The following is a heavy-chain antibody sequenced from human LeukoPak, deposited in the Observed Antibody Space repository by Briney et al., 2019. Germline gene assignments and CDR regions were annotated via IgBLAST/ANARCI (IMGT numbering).Heavy chain of an antibody. CDR1: GFTFSSYG. CDR3: AKSRITMVRGVLYYFDY. J-gene: IGHJ4*02. CDR2: ISYDGSNK. V-gene: IGHV3-30*18. D-gene: IGHD3-10*01. Sequence: GGSLRLSCAASGFTFSSYGMDWVRQAPGKGLEWVAVISYDGSNKYYADSVKGRFTISRDNSKNTLYLQMNSLRAEDTAVYYCAKSRITMVRGVLYYFDYWGQGTLVTVSS.